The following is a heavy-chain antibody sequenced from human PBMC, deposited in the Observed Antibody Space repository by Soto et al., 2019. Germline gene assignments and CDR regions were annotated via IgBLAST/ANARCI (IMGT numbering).Heavy chain of an antibody. CDR1: GFTFGDYA. CDR2: IRTKAYDGTT. J-gene: IGHJ6*02. Sequence: GGSLRLSCTASGFTFGDYAMSWVRQAPGKGLEWVGFIRTKAYDGTTEYAASVKGRFTISRDDSKSIAYLQMNSLKSDDTAVYYCARRLLDYGDYYYGMDVWGQGTTVTVSS. V-gene: IGHV3-49*04. CDR3: ARRLLDYGDYYYGMDV. D-gene: IGHD4-17*01.